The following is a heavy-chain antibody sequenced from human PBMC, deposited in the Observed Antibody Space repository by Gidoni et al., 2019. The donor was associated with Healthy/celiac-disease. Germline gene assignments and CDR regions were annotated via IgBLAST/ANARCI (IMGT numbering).Heavy chain of an antibody. Sequence: EVQLVESGGGLVQPGRSLRLSCAASGFTFDDYAMHWVRQAPGKGLEWVSGISWNSGSIGYADSVKGRFTISRDNAKNSLYLQMNSLRAEDTALYYCAKELRYFDWLLGDAFDIWGQGTMVTVSS. J-gene: IGHJ3*02. CDR1: GFTFDDYA. D-gene: IGHD3-9*01. CDR3: AKELRYFDWLLGDAFDI. V-gene: IGHV3-9*01. CDR2: ISWNSGSI.